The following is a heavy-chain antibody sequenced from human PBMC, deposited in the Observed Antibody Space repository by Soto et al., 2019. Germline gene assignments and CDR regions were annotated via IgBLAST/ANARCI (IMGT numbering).Heavy chain of an antibody. CDR3: ARYGSGSSVGFDS. V-gene: IGHV4-61*08. D-gene: IGHD3-10*01. CDR1: GGSISSGGYY. Sequence: SETLSLTCTVSGGSISSGGYYWCWIRQHPGKGLEWIGYIYYSGSTIYNPSLKSRVTISVDTSKNQFSLKLSSVTAADTAVYYCARYGSGSSVGFDSWGQGTLVTVSS. CDR2: IYYSGST. J-gene: IGHJ5*01.